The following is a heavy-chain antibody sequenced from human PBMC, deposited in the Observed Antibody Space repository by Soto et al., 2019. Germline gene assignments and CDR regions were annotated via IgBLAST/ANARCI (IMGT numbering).Heavy chain of an antibody. J-gene: IGHJ4*02. CDR1: GFTFSSYA. D-gene: IGHD1-26*01. Sequence: GGSLRLSCAASGFTFSSYAMHWVRQAPGKGLEWVAVISYDGSNKYYADSVKGRFTISRDNSKNTLYLQMNSLRAEDTAVYYCARDKGGSYYENDYFDYWGQGTLVTVSS. CDR2: ISYDGSNK. V-gene: IGHV3-30-3*01. CDR3: ARDKGGSYYENDYFDY.